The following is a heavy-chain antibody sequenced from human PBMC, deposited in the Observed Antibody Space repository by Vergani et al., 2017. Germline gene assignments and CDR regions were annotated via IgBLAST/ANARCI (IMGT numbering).Heavy chain of an antibody. D-gene: IGHD2-15*01. V-gene: IGHV1-46*02. CDR3: ARSKGYSTSGSFRAYYFDL. Sequence: QVQLVQSGAAVKKPGASAKVSCTASGYIFKNYYMHWLRLAPGQGFQWLGVVNFVTGAATSPQKFEGRITMTRDTSTATFYMDLSSLKYEDTAIYYCARSKGYSTSGSFRAYYFDLWGQGTLDTVSS. CDR2: VNFVTGAA. J-gene: IGHJ4*02. CDR1: GYIFKNYY.